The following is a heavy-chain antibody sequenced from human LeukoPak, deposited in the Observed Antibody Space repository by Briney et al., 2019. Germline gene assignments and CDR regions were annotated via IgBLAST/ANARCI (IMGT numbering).Heavy chain of an antibody. CDR3: AKEGIAAGLIGYNWFDP. D-gene: IGHD6-13*01. Sequence: GSLRLSCAASGFTFSSYAMSWVRQAPGKGLEWDSAISGSGGSTYYADSVKGRFTISRDNSKNTLYLQMNSLRAEDTAVYYCAKEGIAAGLIGYNWFDPWGQGTLVTVSS. CDR2: ISGSGGST. CDR1: GFTFSSYA. V-gene: IGHV3-23*01. J-gene: IGHJ5*02.